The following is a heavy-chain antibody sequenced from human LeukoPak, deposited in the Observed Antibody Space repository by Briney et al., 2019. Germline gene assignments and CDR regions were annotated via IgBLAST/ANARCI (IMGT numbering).Heavy chain of an antibody. D-gene: IGHD1-26*01. CDR1: GFTFDDYA. CDR2: ISWNSGSI. V-gene: IGHV3-9*01. J-gene: IGHJ6*02. Sequence: GGSLRLSCAASGFTFDDYAMHWVRQAPGKGLEWVSGISWNSGSIGYADSVKGRFTISRDNAKNSLYLQMNSLRAEDTALYYCATGGSYYYYYYGMDVRGQGTTVTVSS. CDR3: ATGGSYYYYYYGMDV.